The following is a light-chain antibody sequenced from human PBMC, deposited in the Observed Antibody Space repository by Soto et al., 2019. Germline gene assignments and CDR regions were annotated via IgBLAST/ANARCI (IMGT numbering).Light chain of an antibody. J-gene: IGKJ4*01. Sequence: DIQMTQSPSSQSASVGDRLTITCRASQSISTYLNWYQQKPGKAPNLLIYAASSLQSGVPSRFTGSGSGTDFTLTISSLQPEDFATYFCQQSYNVPRTFGGGTKVDI. V-gene: IGKV1-39*01. CDR1: QSISTY. CDR2: AAS. CDR3: QQSYNVPRT.